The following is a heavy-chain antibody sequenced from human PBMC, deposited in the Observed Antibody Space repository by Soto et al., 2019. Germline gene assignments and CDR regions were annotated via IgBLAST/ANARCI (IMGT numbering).Heavy chain of an antibody. V-gene: IGHV2-5*02. J-gene: IGHJ3*02. CDR1: GFSRSTSGVG. CDR2: IYWDDDK. D-gene: IGHD5-18*01. CDR3: AHIMWVDTAGPGAFDI. Sequence: QITLKESGPTLVKPTQTLTLTCTFSGFSRSTSGVGVGWIRQPPGKALEWLALIYWDDDKRYSPSLKSRLTITKDPSNNPVVLTMTNMYPVDTAAYYCAHIMWVDTAGPGAFDIWGQGTMVTVAS.